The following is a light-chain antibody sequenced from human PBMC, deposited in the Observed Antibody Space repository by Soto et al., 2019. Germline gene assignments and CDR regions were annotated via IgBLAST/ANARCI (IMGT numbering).Light chain of an antibody. CDR2: DVS. CDR3: SSYSSSGTLEV. J-gene: IGLJ1*01. CDR1: SSDVGDYNY. V-gene: IGLV2-14*03. Sequence: QSALTQPASVSGSPGQSITISCTGSSSDVGDYNYVAWYQQHPDKAPKLMIFDVSSRPSGVSNRFSGSKSGSTASLTISGLQAEDEADYFCSSYSSSGTLEVFGTGTKLTVL.